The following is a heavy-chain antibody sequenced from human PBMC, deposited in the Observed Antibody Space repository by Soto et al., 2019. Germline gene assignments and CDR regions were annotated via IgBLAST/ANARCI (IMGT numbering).Heavy chain of an antibody. D-gene: IGHD1-26*01. V-gene: IGHV3-74*03. Sequence: EVQLVESGGGLVQPGESLRLSCAASGFTFSYYWMHWVRQAPGKGLVWVSRIHSDGSSTTYADSGKDRFTLSRDNARNTLYLQMNSLRDEDTDVYYSARGDRGAFDLWGQGTVLTVSS. CDR3: ARGDRGAFDL. CDR2: IHSDGSST. CDR1: GFTFSYYW. J-gene: IGHJ3*01.